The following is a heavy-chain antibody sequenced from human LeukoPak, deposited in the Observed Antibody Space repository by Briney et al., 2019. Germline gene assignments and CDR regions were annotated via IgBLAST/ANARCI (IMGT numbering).Heavy chain of an antibody. CDR1: GGSFSGYY. Sequence: PSETLSLTCAVYGGSFSGYYWSWLRQPPGKGLEWIGEINHSGSTNYNPSLKSRVTISVDTSKNQFSLKLSSVTAADTAVYYCAPRGGIAAAGTGLGDWGQGTLVTVCS. V-gene: IGHV4-34*01. D-gene: IGHD6-13*01. J-gene: IGHJ4*02. CDR2: INHSGST. CDR3: APRGGIAAAGTGLGD.